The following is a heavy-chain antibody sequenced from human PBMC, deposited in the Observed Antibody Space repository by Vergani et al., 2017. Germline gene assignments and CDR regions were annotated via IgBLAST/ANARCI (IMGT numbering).Heavy chain of an antibody. CDR3: ARDLRLLYNRFDP. CDR1: GITFKNAW. V-gene: IGHV3-33*08. J-gene: IGHJ5*02. CDR2: TWYDGNNK. Sequence: VQVVESGGGLIKPGGSLRLSCVVSGITFKNAWINWARQAPGKGLEWVAVTWYDGNNKQYADSVKGRFTISRDNSKSTMYLQMNSLRDEDTGVYYCARDLRLLYNRFDPWGQGTLVTVSS. D-gene: IGHD1-14*01.